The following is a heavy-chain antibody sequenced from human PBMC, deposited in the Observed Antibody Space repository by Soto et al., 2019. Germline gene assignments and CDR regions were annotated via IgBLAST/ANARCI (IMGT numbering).Heavy chain of an antibody. V-gene: IGHV1-69*06. Sequence: VSFKASGGTFISYAVSWVRQAPGQGLEWIGGMIPIFGTANYEQKFQGRVTITADKSTSTAYMELSSPRSEDTAVYYCARDILIFWDSGSPAGYFYYGMHXWGQGTTVTVS. CDR1: GGTFISYA. CDR2: MIPIFGTA. J-gene: IGHJ6*02. D-gene: IGHD1-26*01. CDR3: ARDILIFWDSGSPAGYFYYGMHX.